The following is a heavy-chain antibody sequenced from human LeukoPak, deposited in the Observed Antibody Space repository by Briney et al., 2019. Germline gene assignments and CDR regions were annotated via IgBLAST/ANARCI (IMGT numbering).Heavy chain of an antibody. J-gene: IGHJ4*02. CDR3: ARHRWPYYYGSGSYYEYFDY. CDR1: GGSISSSSYY. D-gene: IGHD3-10*01. CDR2: IYYSGST. Sequence: PSETLSLTCTVSGGSISSSSYYLGWSRQPPGKGLEWIVSIYYSGSTYYNPSLKSRVTISVDTSKNQFSLKLSSVTAADTAVYYCARHRWPYYYGSGSYYEYFDYWGQGTLVTVSS. V-gene: IGHV4-39*01.